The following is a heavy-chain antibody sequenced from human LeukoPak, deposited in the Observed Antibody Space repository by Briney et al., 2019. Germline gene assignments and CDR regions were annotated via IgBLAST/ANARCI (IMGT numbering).Heavy chain of an antibody. CDR2: MNPNSGNT. J-gene: IGHJ5*02. D-gene: IGHD6-13*01. V-gene: IGHV1-8*01. Sequence: ASVKVSCKASGYTFTSYDINWVGQATGQGLEWMGWMNPNSGNTGYAQKFQGRVTMTRNTSISTAYMELSSLRSEDTAVYYCARRRYSSSWYFRGNWFDPWGQGTLVTVSS. CDR3: ARRRYSSSWYFRGNWFDP. CDR1: GYTFTSYD.